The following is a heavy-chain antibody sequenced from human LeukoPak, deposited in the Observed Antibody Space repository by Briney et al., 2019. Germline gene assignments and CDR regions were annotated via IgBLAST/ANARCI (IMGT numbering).Heavy chain of an antibody. Sequence: GGSLRLSCAASGFTFSSFDMYWVRQAPGKGLEWLPYISTSSGTMYYADSVKGRFTISRDNAKNSLSLQMNSLRDEDTAVYYCARDHCTGGVCYYYSDYWGQGTLVAVSS. V-gene: IGHV3-48*02. CDR1: GFTFSSFD. D-gene: IGHD2-8*02. CDR3: ARDHCTGGVCYYYSDY. CDR2: ISTSSGTM. J-gene: IGHJ4*02.